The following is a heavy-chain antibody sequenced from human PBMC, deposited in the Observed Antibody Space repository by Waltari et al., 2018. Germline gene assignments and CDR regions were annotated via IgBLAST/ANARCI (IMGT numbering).Heavy chain of an antibody. V-gene: IGHV1-8*03. J-gene: IGHJ6*03. CDR3: ARGQVTTVQSYYYYYMDV. CDR2: MNPNSGNT. Sequence: QVQLVQSGAEVKKPGASVKVSCKASGYTFTSYDINWVRQATGQGLEWMGWMNPNSGNTGYAQKFQGRVTITRNTSISTAYMELSSLRSEDTAVYYCARGQVTTVQSYYYYYMDVWGKGTTVTISS. D-gene: IGHD4-4*01. CDR1: GYTFTSYD.